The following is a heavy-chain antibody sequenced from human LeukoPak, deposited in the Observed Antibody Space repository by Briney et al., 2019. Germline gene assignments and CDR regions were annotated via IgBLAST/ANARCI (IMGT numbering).Heavy chain of an antibody. V-gene: IGHV3-48*03. Sequence: GGSLRPSCAASGFTFSSYEMNWVRQAPGKGLEWVSYISSSGSTIYYADSVKGRFTISRDNAKNSLYLQMNSLRAEDTAVYYCARESLYRNYYYGMDVWGQGTTVTVSS. CDR3: ARESLYRNYYYGMDV. J-gene: IGHJ6*02. CDR1: GFTFSSYE. CDR2: ISSSGSTI. D-gene: IGHD2-2*02.